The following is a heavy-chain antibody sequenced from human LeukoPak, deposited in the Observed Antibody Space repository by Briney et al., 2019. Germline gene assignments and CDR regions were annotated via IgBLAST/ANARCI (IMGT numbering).Heavy chain of an antibody. CDR3: AKESVGFDY. CDR2: ISWNSGSI. J-gene: IGHJ4*02. V-gene: IGHV3-9*01. Sequence: GRSLRLSCAASGFTFDDYAMHWVRQAPGKGLVWVSGISWNSGSIGYADSVKGRFTISRDNAKNSLYLQMNSLRAEDTALYYCAKESVGFDYWGQGTLVTVSS. CDR1: GFTFDDYA.